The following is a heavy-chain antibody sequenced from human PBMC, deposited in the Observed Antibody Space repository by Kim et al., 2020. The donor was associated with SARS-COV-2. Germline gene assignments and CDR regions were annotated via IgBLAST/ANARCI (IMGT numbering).Heavy chain of an antibody. Sequence: GGSLRLSCAASGFTLSNYAMSWVRQAPGKGLEWVSNIIVSDGGTFYADSVKGRFTISRDDSKNTLYLQMDSLRAEDTAIYYCAKESVSGRYYTFDYWGQGTLVTVSS. CDR1: GFTLSNYA. D-gene: IGHD1-26*01. CDR2: IIVSDGGT. J-gene: IGHJ4*02. CDR3: AKESVSGRYYTFDY. V-gene: IGHV3-23*01.